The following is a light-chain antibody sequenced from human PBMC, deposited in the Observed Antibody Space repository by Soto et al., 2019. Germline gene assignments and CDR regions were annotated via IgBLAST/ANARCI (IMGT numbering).Light chain of an antibody. CDR3: QQYGSVPLT. CDR2: GAS. CDR1: QSVSTSY. J-gene: IGKJ4*01. Sequence: EIVLTQSPGTLPLSPGESATLSCRASQSVSTSYLAWYQQKPGQAPRLLIYGASSRATGIPDRVSGSGSGADFTHTISRLEPEDFAVYYCQQYGSVPLTFGGGTKVEIK. V-gene: IGKV3-20*01.